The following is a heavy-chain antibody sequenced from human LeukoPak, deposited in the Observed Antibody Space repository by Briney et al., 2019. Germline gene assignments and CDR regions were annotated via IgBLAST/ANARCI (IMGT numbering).Heavy chain of an antibody. D-gene: IGHD6-13*01. CDR3: AKDRSGIAADY. Sequence: GRSLRLSCAASGFTFSSYGMHWVRQAPGKGLEWVAVISYDGSNKYYADSVKGRFTISRDNSKNTLYLQMNSLRAEDTAVYYCAKDRSGIAADYWGQGTLVTVSS. V-gene: IGHV3-30*18. CDR1: GFTFSSYG. J-gene: IGHJ4*02. CDR2: ISYDGSNK.